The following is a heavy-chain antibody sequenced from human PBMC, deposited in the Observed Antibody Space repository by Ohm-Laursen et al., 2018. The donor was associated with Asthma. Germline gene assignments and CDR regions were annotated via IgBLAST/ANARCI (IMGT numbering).Heavy chain of an antibody. V-gene: IGHV3-30-3*01. CDR2: ISYDGSNK. Sequence: SLRLSCTASGFTFSSYAMHWVRQAPGKGLEWVAVISYDGSNKYYADSAKGRFTISRDNSKNTLYLQMNSLRAEDTAVYYCARDSVTIFGVTIFDYWGQGTLVTVSS. CDR3: ARDSVTIFGVTIFDY. J-gene: IGHJ4*02. D-gene: IGHD3-3*01. CDR1: GFTFSSYA.